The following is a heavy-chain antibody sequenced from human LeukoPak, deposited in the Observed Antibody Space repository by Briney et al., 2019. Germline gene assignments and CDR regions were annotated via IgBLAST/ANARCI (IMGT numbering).Heavy chain of an antibody. CDR1: GFTFSSYW. V-gene: IGHV3-74*01. CDR3: AREYSLLWFGELSGPMDV. CDR2: INSDGSST. J-gene: IGHJ6*03. D-gene: IGHD3-10*01. Sequence: GGSLRLSCAASGFTFSSYWMHWVRQAPGKGLVWVSRINSDGSSTSSADSVKGRFTISRDNAKNTLYLQMNSLRAEDTAVYYCAREYSLLWFGELSGPMDVWGKGTTVTISS.